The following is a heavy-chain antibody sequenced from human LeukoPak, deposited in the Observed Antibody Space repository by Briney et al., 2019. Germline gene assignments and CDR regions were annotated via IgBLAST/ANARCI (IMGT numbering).Heavy chain of an antibody. J-gene: IGHJ5*02. CDR2: IYYSGST. V-gene: IGHV4-59*08. D-gene: IGHD2-21*02. CDR1: GGSISSYY. CDR3: ARTYCGGDCSAANWFDP. Sequence: SETLSLTCTVSGGSISSYYWSWIRQPPGKGLEWIGHIYYSGSTNYNPSLKSRVTISVDTSKNQFSLKLSSVTAADTAVYYCARTYCGGDCSAANWFDPWGQGTLVTVSS.